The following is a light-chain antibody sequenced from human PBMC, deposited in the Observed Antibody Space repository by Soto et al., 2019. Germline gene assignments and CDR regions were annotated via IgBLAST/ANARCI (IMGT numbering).Light chain of an antibody. CDR2: YAS. CDR1: QSVSGW. Sequence: DTVTDTFRASQSVSGWLAWYQPKPGEAPKLLIYYASALPRGVPSRFSGSGSGTKFTLTIASLQPDDFATYSCQQSYSSPPMTFGQRTRLEIK. CDR3: QQSYSSPPMT. J-gene: IGKJ5*01. V-gene: IGKV1-5*01.